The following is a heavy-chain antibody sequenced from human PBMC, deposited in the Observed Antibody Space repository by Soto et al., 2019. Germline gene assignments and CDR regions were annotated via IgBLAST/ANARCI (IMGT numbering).Heavy chain of an antibody. J-gene: IGHJ5*02. CDR2: IYYTGST. Sequence: QVQLQESGPGVVKPSQTLSLTCTVSGGSIRNGSHYWSWIRQLPGKGLEWIGDIYYTGSTSNSPALESRVTISIDTSQNLSSRTLRSAVASDKAIHYCAKKETTRPWFDLWAQGTLVTVSS. CDR3: AKKETTRPWFDL. CDR1: GGSIRNGSHY. D-gene: IGHD1-1*01. V-gene: IGHV4-31*03.